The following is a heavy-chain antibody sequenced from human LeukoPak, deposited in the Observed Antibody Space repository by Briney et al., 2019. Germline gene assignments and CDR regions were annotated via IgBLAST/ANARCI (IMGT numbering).Heavy chain of an antibody. V-gene: IGHV1-18*01. CDR1: GYTFTSYG. CDR3: ARPFSSSWDGYYYYYYGMDV. Sequence: AASVKVSCKASGYTFTSYGISWVRQAPGQGLEWMGWISAYNGNTNYAQKLQGRVTMTTDTSTSTAYMELRSLRSDGTAVYYCARPFSSSWDGYYYYYYGMDVWGQGTTVTVSS. D-gene: IGHD6-13*01. J-gene: IGHJ6*02. CDR2: ISAYNGNT.